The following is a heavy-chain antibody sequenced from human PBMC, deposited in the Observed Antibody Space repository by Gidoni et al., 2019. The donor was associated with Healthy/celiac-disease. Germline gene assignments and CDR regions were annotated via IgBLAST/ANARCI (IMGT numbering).Heavy chain of an antibody. D-gene: IGHD5-18*01. CDR1: GFTFSSYW. V-gene: IGHV3-7*03. Sequence: EVQLVESGGGLVQPGGALRRSCQAPGFTFSSYWMSWVRQAPGKGLEWVANIKQDGSEKYYVDSVKGRFTISRDNAKNSLYLQMNSLRAEDTAVYYCARLEGRSYGFDYWGQGTLVTVSS. CDR2: IKQDGSEK. CDR3: ARLEGRSYGFDY. J-gene: IGHJ4*02.